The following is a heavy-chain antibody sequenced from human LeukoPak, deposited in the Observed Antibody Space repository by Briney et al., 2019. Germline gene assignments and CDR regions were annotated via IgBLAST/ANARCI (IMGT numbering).Heavy chain of an antibody. CDR1: GFTFSTYI. V-gene: IGHV3-48*04. J-gene: IGHJ4*02. Sequence: GGSLRLSCAASGFTFSTYIMNWVRQVPGKGLEWVSYISTSSSTIYYADSVKGRFTISRDNAKNSLYLQMNSLSAEDTAVYYCARVGLQGSSGSWAYYFDYWGQGTLVTVSS. CDR3: ARVGLQGSSGSWAYYFDY. D-gene: IGHD3-10*01. CDR2: ISTSSSTI.